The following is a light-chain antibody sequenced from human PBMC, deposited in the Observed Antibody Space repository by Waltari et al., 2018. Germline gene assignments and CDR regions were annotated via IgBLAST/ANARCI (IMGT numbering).Light chain of an antibody. Sequence: DIQMTQSPSYVSASVGDRVTIACRASQGISTSLAWYQQRPGKAPKVLIYSSSSLQSGVPSRFSGSGSGTDFTLTIDGLQPEDFATYYCQQGNSFPPTFGQGTKVEIK. V-gene: IGKV1-12*01. J-gene: IGKJ1*01. CDR2: SSS. CDR1: QGISTS. CDR3: QQGNSFPPT.